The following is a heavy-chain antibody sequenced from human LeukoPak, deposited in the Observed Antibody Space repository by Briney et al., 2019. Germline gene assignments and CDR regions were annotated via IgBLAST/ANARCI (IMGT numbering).Heavy chain of an antibody. J-gene: IGHJ5*02. D-gene: IGHD1-26*01. V-gene: IGHV3-11*01. CDR2: ISSSGSTI. Sequence: TGGSLRLSCAASGFTFSDYYMSWIRQAPGKGLEWVSYISSSGSTIYYADSVKGRFTISRDNAKNSLYLQMNSLRAEDTAVYYCAPHGLGGATKRWFDPWGQGTLVTVSS. CDR1: GFTFSDYY. CDR3: APHGLGGATKRWFDP.